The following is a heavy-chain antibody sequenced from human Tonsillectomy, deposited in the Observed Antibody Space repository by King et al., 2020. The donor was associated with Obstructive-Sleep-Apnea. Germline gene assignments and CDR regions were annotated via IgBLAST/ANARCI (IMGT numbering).Heavy chain of an antibody. CDR3: ANVGVADAFDI. CDR1: GVSTSSYY. J-gene: IGHJ3*02. CDR2: IYYSGST. D-gene: IGHD2-15*01. V-gene: IGHV4-59*01. Sequence: QLQESGPGLVKPSETLSLTCTVSGVSTSSYYWSWIRQPPGKGLEWIGYIYYSGSTNYNPSLKSRVTISLDTSKNQFSLRLSSVTAADTAVYYCANVGVADAFDIWGQGTMVTVSS.